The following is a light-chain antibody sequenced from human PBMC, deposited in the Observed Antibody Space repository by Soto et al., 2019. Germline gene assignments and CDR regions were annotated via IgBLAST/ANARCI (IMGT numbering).Light chain of an antibody. CDR2: DVG. CDR3: NSYREDHPRFYV. CDR1: HSDNGKYNY. V-gene: IGLV2-14*03. Sequence: QSVLTQPASVSGSPGQSITISCTGTHSDNGKYNYVSWYQHLPGKAHKLMIYDVGSRPSVVSSRFSGSKSGNSASLAISGLQAEDEADYYCNSYREDHPRFYVFGTGTKVTVL. J-gene: IGLJ1*01.